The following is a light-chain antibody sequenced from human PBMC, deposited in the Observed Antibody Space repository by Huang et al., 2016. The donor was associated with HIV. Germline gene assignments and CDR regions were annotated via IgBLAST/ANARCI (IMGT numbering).Light chain of an antibody. CDR3: QQYYNLLT. V-gene: IGKV1-33*01. CDR2: DAS. CDR1: QDISNY. J-gene: IGKJ3*01. Sequence: DIQMTQSPSSLSASVGDRVTITCQASQDISNYLNWYQQKPGKAPKLLIYDASNLETGVPSRFSGNGSGTDFTFTISSLQPEDIATYYCQQYYNLLTFGPGTTVDIK.